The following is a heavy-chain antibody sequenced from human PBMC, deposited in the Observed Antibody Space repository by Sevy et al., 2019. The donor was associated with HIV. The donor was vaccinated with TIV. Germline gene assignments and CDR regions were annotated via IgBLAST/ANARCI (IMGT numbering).Heavy chain of an antibody. D-gene: IGHD1-26*01. CDR1: GFTFSSHA. CDR3: ARAFTGCYQQPFDY. J-gene: IGHJ4*02. Sequence: GGSLRLSCAASGFTFSSHAMSWVRQAPGKGLEWVSAISDSGTTTYYEDSVKGRFTISRDNSKNTLYLQMDGLRAEDPAIYYLARAFTGCYQQPFDYWGQGTLVTVSS. V-gene: IGHV3-23*01. CDR2: ISDSGTTT.